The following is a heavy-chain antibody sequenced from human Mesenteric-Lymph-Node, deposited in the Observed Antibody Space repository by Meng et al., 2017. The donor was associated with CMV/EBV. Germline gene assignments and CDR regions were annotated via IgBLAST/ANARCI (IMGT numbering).Heavy chain of an antibody. V-gene: IGHV3-49*04. CDR1: GFTFGDYA. CDR2: IRNKAYGGTT. CDR3: TRVPIVVVPAAIGWFDP. J-gene: IGHJ5*02. D-gene: IGHD2-2*02. Sequence: GESLKISCTASGFTFGDYAMSWVRQAPGKGLEWVGFIRNKAYGGTTEYAASVKGRFTISRDDSKSIAYLQMNSLKTEDTAVYYCTRVPIVVVPAAIGWFDPWGQGTLVTVSS.